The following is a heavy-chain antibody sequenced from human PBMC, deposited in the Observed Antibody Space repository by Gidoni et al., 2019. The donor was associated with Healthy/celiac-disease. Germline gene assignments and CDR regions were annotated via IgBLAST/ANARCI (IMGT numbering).Heavy chain of an antibody. CDR3: ARIPQYYDSSGSGY. Sequence: QVQLVQSGAEARKPGSSVKLSCTASGGPFRSDAISWVRRGPGQGLEWMGGIIPIFGTANYAQKFQGRVTITADESTSTAYMELSSLRSEDTAVYYCARIPQYYDSSGSGYWGQGTLVTVSS. CDR2: IIPIFGTA. CDR1: GGPFRSDA. V-gene: IGHV1-69*01. D-gene: IGHD3-22*01. J-gene: IGHJ4*02.